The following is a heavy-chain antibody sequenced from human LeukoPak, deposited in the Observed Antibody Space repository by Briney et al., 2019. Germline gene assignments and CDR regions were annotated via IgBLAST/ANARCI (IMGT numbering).Heavy chain of an antibody. CDR2: ISSSGSTI. D-gene: IGHD6-6*01. Sequence: GGSLRLSCAASGFTFSSYEMNWVRQAPGKGLEWVSYISSSGSTIYYADSVKGRFTISRDNAKNSLYLQMNSLRAEDTAVYYCARDHGYSSSSHFDYWGQGTLVTVSS. V-gene: IGHV3-48*03. CDR1: GFTFSSYE. J-gene: IGHJ4*02. CDR3: ARDHGYSSSSHFDY.